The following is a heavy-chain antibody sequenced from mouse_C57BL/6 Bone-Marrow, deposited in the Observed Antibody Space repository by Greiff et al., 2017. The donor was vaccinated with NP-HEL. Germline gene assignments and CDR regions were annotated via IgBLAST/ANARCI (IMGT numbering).Heavy chain of an antibody. D-gene: IGHD1-1*01. CDR1: GYTFTSYW. J-gene: IGHJ1*03. Sequence: QVQLQQPGAELVRPGTSVKLSCKASGYTFTSYWMHWVKQRPGQGLEWIGVIDPSDSYTNYNQKFKGKATLTVDTTSSTAYMQLSSLTSEDSAVYYCARRFTTVVATDFDVWGTGTTVTVSS. CDR3: ARRFTTVVATDFDV. CDR2: IDPSDSYT. V-gene: IGHV1-59*01.